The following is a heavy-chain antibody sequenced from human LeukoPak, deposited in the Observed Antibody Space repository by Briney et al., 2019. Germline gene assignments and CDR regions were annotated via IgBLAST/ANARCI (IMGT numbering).Heavy chain of an antibody. D-gene: IGHD2-21*02. J-gene: IGHJ4*02. CDR1: GFNFEDYG. CDR2: INWSAGRT. V-gene: IGHV3-20*04. CDR3: TRGGPAYCGADCYDFDY. Sequence: GGSLRLSRVVSGFNFEDYGMSWVRQGPGKGLEWVSSINWSAGRTGYADSVKGRFTISRDNAKNSLYLRMNSLRAEDTAFYYCTRGGPAYCGADCYDFDYWGQGSLVTVSS.